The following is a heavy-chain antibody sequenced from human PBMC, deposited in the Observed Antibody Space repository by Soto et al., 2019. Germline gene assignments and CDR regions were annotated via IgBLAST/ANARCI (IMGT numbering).Heavy chain of an antibody. V-gene: IGHV3-23*01. CDR1: GLTLRSYA. D-gene: IGHD3-16*01. CDR3: AKGGPFTGGFDP. Sequence: EGQLLQSGGDLVQPGGSLSLSCAGSGLTLRSYAMTWIRQTPEKGLEWVSTISGRSAVPSYADFVNGRFTVSRDNSKNTVYLQINSLRPDYTAIYYCAKGGPFTGGFDPWGQGTLVTVSA. CDR2: ISGRSAVP. J-gene: IGHJ5*02.